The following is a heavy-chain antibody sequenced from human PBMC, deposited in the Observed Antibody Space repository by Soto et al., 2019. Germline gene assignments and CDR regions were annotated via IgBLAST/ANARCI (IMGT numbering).Heavy chain of an antibody. V-gene: IGHV4-31*03. Sequence: QVQLQESGPGLVKPSQTLSLTCTVSGGYISTCGYYWSWIRQHPGKGLEWLGYIYYCGSTYYNPYLKSRVTISVDTAKNQFSLKLSSVTAEGTAAYYCAREPLTGGEGTLVPVSS. CDR3: AREPLT. CDR1: GGYISTCGYY. CDR2: IYYCGST. J-gene: IGHJ1*01.